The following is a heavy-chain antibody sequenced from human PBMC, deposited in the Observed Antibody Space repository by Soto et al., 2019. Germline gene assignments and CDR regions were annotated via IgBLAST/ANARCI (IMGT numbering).Heavy chain of an antibody. D-gene: IGHD2-2*01. CDR1: GGTFSSYA. J-gene: IGHJ6*02. Sequence: GSSVQVSCTASGGTFSSYAISWVRQAPRQGLEWMGGIIPIFGTANYAQKFQGRVTITADKSTSTAYMELSSLRSEDTAVYYCARDRCRATDCGMDGWGQGTTVTVAS. V-gene: IGHV1-69*06. CDR2: IIPIFGTA. CDR3: ARDRCRATDCGMDG.